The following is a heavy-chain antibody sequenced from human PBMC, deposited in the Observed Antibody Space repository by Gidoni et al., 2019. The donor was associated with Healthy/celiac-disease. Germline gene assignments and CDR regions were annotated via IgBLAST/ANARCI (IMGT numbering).Heavy chain of an antibody. CDR1: GYFSGYY. V-gene: IGHV4-34*01. Sequence: QVQLQQWGAGLLKPSETLSLTCAVSGYFSGYYWSWIRQPPGKGLEWIGEINHSGSTNYNPSLKSRVTISVDTSKNQFSLKLSSVTAADTAVYYCAREGRITIFGAHNPRGDYWGQGTLVTVSS. CDR2: INHSGST. D-gene: IGHD3-3*01. CDR3: AREGRITIFGAHNPRGDY. J-gene: IGHJ4*02.